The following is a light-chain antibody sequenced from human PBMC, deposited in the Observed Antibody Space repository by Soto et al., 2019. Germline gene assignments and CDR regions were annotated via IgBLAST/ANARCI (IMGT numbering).Light chain of an antibody. CDR1: HNVSSW. J-gene: IGKJ4*01. CDR3: QQYKSYPLT. Sequence: DIQMTQSPSIVSASVGDRVTLTCRASHNVSSWLAWYQQRPGRAPYLLIYDASSLQSGVPSRFSGSGYGTEFTLSISSLQPDDFATYYCQQYKSYPLTFGGGTRVEIK. CDR2: DAS. V-gene: IGKV1-5*01.